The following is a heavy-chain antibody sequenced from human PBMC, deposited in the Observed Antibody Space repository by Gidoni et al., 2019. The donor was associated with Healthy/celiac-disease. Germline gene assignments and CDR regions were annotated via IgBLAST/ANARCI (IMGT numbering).Heavy chain of an antibody. Sequence: EVQLVESGGGLVQPGGSLRLSCASSGFTFSSYWMSWVRQAPGKGLEWVANIKQDGSEKYYVDSVKGRFTISRDNAKNSLYLQMNSLRAEDTAVYYCARDRPKYSSSWGDQNNWFDPWGQGTLVTVSS. CDR1: GFTFSSYW. D-gene: IGHD6-13*01. CDR3: ARDRPKYSSSWGDQNNWFDP. J-gene: IGHJ5*02. CDR2: IKQDGSEK. V-gene: IGHV3-7*03.